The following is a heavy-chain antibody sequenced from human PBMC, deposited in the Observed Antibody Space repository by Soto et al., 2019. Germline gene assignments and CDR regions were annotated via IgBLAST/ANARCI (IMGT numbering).Heavy chain of an antibody. CDR2: INPILSMS. CDR1: GDTFTFYS. CDR3: ASSYGSGYRAFDY. J-gene: IGHJ4*02. V-gene: IGHV1-69*02. D-gene: IGHD3-10*01. Sequence: QVQLVQSGAEVKKPGSSVRDSCKASGDTFTFYSIKWVRLAPGLGLEWMGRINPILSMSNYAQRFQGRVTMTADKSTSTAYMELSSLRFEDTAMYYCASSYGSGYRAFDYWGQGALVTVSS.